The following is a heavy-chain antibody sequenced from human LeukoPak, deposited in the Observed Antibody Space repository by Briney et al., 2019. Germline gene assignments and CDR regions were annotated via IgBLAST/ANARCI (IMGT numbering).Heavy chain of an antibody. J-gene: IGHJ4*02. Sequence: KASETLSLTCAVYGGSFSGYYWSWIRQPPGKGLEWIGEINHSGSTNYNPSLKSRVTISVDTSKNQFSLKLSSVTAADTAVYYCARVPRRGYSYAVFVYWGQGTLVTVSS. CDR3: ARVPRRGYSYAVFVY. V-gene: IGHV4-34*01. D-gene: IGHD5-18*01. CDR2: INHSGST. CDR1: GGSFSGYY.